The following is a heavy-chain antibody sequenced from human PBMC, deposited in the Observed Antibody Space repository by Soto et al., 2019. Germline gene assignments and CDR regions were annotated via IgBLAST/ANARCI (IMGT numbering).Heavy chain of an antibody. Sequence: GGSLRLSCAASGFTFSSYSMNWVRQAPGKGLEWVSYISSSSSTIYYADSVKGRFTISRDNAKNSLYLQMNSLRAEDTAVYYCASELVVVAATRYWYFDLWGRGTLVTVSS. V-gene: IGHV3-48*01. CDR2: ISSSSSTI. CDR1: GFTFSSYS. J-gene: IGHJ2*01. D-gene: IGHD2-15*01. CDR3: ASELVVVAATRYWYFDL.